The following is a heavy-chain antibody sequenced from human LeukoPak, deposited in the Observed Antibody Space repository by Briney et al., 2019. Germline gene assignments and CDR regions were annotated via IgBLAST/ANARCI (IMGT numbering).Heavy chain of an antibody. J-gene: IGHJ6*03. D-gene: IGHD6-19*01. V-gene: IGHV4-59*01. Sequence: SETLSLTCTVSGGSISSYYWSWIRQPPGKGLEWIGYIYYSGSTNYNPSLKSRVTISVDTSKNQFSLKLGSVTAADTAVYYCARVSVAGGYYYYYYMDVWGKGTTVTISS. CDR1: GGSISSYY. CDR2: IYYSGST. CDR3: ARVSVAGGYYYYYYMDV.